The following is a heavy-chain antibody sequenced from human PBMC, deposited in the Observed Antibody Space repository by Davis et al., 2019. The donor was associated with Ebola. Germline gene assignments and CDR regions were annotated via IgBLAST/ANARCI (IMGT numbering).Heavy chain of an antibody. V-gene: IGHV3-49*04. Sequence: GESLKISCRGSGFTFGDYAMSWVRQAPGKGLEWVGFIRNKAYGGTTEYAASVKGRFTISRDDSGNIAYLQMNSLKIEDTAVYYCARESGGGIDYWGQGTLVTVSS. CDR1: GFTFGDYA. CDR3: ARESGGGIDY. CDR2: IRNKAYGGTT. D-gene: IGHD1-26*01. J-gene: IGHJ4*02.